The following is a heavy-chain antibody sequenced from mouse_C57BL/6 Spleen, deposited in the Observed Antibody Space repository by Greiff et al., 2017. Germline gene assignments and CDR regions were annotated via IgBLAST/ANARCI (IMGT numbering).Heavy chain of an antibody. V-gene: IGHV1-55*01. D-gene: IGHD2-4*01. CDR3: ARSRRSDYDGYFDY. Sequence: VQLQQPGAELVKPGASVKMSCKASGYTFTSYWITWVKQRPGQGLEWIGDIYPGSGSTNYNEKFKSKATLTVDTSSSTAYMQLSSLTSEDSAVYYCARSRRSDYDGYFDYWGQGTTLTVSS. CDR1: GYTFTSYW. J-gene: IGHJ2*01. CDR2: IYPGSGST.